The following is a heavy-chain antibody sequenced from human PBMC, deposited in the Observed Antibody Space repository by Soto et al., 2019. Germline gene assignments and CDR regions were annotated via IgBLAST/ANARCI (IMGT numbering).Heavy chain of an antibody. J-gene: IGHJ4*02. D-gene: IGHD2-21*02. CDR2: IVPILGIP. Sequence: QVRLVQSGAEVKKPGSSVKVSCKASGGTFSSYSISWVRQAPGQGLEWMGRIVPILGIPTYAQKFQGRVTITADKSTNTAYMELSRRGSEDTAVYYCAREAYCGGDCYSHCDYWGQGTLVTGSS. CDR3: AREAYCGGDCYSHCDY. CDR1: GGTFSSYS. V-gene: IGHV1-69*08.